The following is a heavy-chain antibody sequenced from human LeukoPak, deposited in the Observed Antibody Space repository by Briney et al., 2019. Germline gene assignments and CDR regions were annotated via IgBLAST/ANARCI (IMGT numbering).Heavy chain of an antibody. D-gene: IGHD5-18*01. V-gene: IGHV5-51*01. Sequence: GESLKISCEGSGYRFTSYWIAWERQMPGKGLEWMGIIYPGGSDTRYSPSFQGQVTISADKSISTAYLQWSSLKASDTAMYYCARLIGYTHYYWGQGTLVTVSS. CDR2: IYPGGSDT. CDR3: ARLIGYTHYY. J-gene: IGHJ4*02. CDR1: GYRFTSYW.